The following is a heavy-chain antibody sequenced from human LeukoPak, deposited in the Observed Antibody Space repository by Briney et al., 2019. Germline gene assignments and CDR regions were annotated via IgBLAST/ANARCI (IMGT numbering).Heavy chain of an antibody. J-gene: IGHJ4*02. Sequence: PGGSLRLSXAASGFTFSSYEMNWVRQAPGKGLEWVSYISSSGSTIYYADSVKGRFTISRDNAKNSLYLQMNSLRAEDTAVYYCAKKNNDFWSGYLGYFDYWGQGTLVAVSS. V-gene: IGHV3-48*03. CDR2: ISSSGSTI. CDR1: GFTFSSYE. CDR3: AKKNNDFWSGYLGYFDY. D-gene: IGHD3-3*01.